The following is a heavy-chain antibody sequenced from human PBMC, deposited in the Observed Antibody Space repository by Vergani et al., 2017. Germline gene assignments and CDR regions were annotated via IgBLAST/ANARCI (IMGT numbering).Heavy chain of an antibody. V-gene: IGHV4-39*01. CDR3: ARRITGYDAFDI. J-gene: IGHJ3*02. Sequence: QLQLQESGPGLVKPSETLSLTCTVSGGSISSSSYYWGWIRQPPGKGLEWIGSIYYSGSTCYNPSLKSRVTISVDTSTNQFSLKLSSVTAADTAVYYCARRITGYDAFDIWGQGTMVTVSS. CDR1: GGSISSSSYY. D-gene: IGHD1-20*01. CDR2: IYYSGST.